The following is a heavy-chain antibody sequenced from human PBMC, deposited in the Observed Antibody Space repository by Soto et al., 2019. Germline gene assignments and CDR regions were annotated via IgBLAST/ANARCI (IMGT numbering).Heavy chain of an antibody. V-gene: IGHV4-31*03. J-gene: IGHJ4*02. Sequence: SETLSLTCTVSGGSISSGGYYWSWIRQHPGKGLEWIGYIYYSGSTYYNPSLKSRVTISVDTSKNQFSLKLSSVTAADTAVYYCARGDYGDYVWYFDYWGQGTLVTVSS. CDR1: GGSISSGGYY. CDR3: ARGDYGDYVWYFDY. D-gene: IGHD4-17*01. CDR2: IYYSGST.